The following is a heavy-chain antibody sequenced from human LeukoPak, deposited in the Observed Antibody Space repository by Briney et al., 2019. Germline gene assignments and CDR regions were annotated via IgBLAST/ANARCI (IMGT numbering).Heavy chain of an antibody. Sequence: KTSETLSLTCTVSGDSISNYYWSWIRQPPGQGLEWIGYIYYSGTTNYNPSLKSRVTISVDTSKSQFSLKLSSVTAADTAVYYCARHGSSWYREYYFDYWGQGTLVTGSS. CDR3: ARHGSSWYREYYFDY. D-gene: IGHD6-13*01. J-gene: IGHJ4*02. CDR1: GDSISNYY. V-gene: IGHV4-59*08. CDR2: IYYSGTT.